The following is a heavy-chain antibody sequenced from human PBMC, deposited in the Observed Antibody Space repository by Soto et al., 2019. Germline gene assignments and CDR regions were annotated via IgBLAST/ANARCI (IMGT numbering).Heavy chain of an antibody. CDR2: IYYSGST. Sequence: SETLSLTSTVSGGSISSYYWSWIRQPPGKGLEWIGCIYYSGSTNYNPSLKSRVTISVDTSKNQFSLKLSSVTAADTAVYYCARRWGEAFDIWGQGTMVTVSS. D-gene: IGHD3-16*01. V-gene: IGHV4-59*08. J-gene: IGHJ3*02. CDR1: GGSISSYY. CDR3: ARRWGEAFDI.